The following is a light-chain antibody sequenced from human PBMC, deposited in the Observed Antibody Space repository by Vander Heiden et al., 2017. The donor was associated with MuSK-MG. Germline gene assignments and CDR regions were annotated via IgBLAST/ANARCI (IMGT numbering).Light chain of an antibody. CDR2: WAS. V-gene: IGKV4-1*01. CDR3: QQYYSPPLT. Sequence: DIVMTQSPDSLAGSLGERATINCKSSQSVLSSSNNKNYLACYQQKPGQPPKLLIYWASTRESGVPDRFSGSGSGTDFTLTISSLQAEDVAVYYCQQYYSPPLTFGGGTKVXIK. J-gene: IGKJ4*01. CDR1: QSVLSSSNNKNY.